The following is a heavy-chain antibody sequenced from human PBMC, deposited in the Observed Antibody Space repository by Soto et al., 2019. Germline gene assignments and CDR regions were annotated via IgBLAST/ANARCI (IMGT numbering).Heavy chain of an antibody. CDR1: GGNFTNYG. CDR2: IIPLFGTT. Sequence: QVQLVQSGAELKKPGSSLKVSCKASGGNFTNYGISWVRQAPGQGLEWMGGIIPLFGTTNYAHKFRGRVTVTADESTNTVYMELSSLRSEDTAIYYWARAHGTSWYNWFDPWGQGTLVTVSS. D-gene: IGHD6-13*01. CDR3: ARAHGTSWYNWFDP. V-gene: IGHV1-69*01. J-gene: IGHJ5*02.